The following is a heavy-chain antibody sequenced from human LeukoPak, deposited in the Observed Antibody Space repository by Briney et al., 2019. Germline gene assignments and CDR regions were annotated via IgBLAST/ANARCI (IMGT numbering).Heavy chain of an antibody. CDR3: ARKSGYSYGHGYFDY. V-gene: IGHV3-48*03. J-gene: IGHJ4*02. CDR1: GFTFSSYE. D-gene: IGHD5-18*01. Sequence: GGSLRLSCAASGFTFSSYEMNWVRQAPGKGLEWVSYISSSGSTIYYADSVKGRFTISRDNAKNSLYLQMNSLRAEDTAVYYCARKSGYSYGHGYFDYCGQGTLVNVSS. CDR2: ISSSGSTI.